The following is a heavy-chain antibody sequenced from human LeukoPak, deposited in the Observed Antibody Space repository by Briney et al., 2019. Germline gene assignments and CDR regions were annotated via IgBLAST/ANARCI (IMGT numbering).Heavy chain of an antibody. D-gene: IGHD3-22*01. Sequence: GGSLRLSCAASGFTFSTYDIHWVRQAPGKGLEWVAFIRYNGSNKYYADSVKSRFTISRDNSKNTLYLQMNSLRAEDTAAYYCAKVPSGVYDTSGKRGVYYYYYMDVWGKGTTVTVSS. CDR2: IRYNGSNK. V-gene: IGHV3-30*02. CDR1: GFTFSTYD. CDR3: AKVPSGVYDTSGKRGVYYYYYMDV. J-gene: IGHJ6*03.